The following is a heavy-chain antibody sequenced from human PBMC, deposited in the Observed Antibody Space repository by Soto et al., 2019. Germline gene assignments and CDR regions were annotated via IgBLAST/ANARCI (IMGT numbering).Heavy chain of an antibody. CDR3: ARGIAAAGYYFDY. CDR2: MNPNSGNT. Sequence: ASVKVSCKASGYTFTSYDMKWVRQATGQGLEWMGWMNPNSGNTGYAQKFQGRVTMTRNTSISTAYMELSSLRSEDTAVYYCARGIAAAGYYFDYWGQGTLVTVSS. V-gene: IGHV1-8*01. J-gene: IGHJ4*02. CDR1: GYTFTSYD. D-gene: IGHD6-13*01.